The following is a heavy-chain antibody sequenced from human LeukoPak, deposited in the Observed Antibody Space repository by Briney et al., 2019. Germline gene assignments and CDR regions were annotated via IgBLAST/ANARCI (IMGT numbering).Heavy chain of an antibody. V-gene: IGHV4-39*07. D-gene: IGHD3-9*01. CDR1: GGSISSSSYY. CDR2: IYYSGST. Sequence: SETLSLTCTVSGGSISSSSYYWGWIRQPPGKGLEWIGSIYYSGSTYYNPSLKSRVTISVDTSKNQFSLKLSSVTAADTAVYYCARVGSRYYDILTGYYVWGQGTLVTVSS. CDR3: ARVGSRYYDILTGYYV. J-gene: IGHJ4*02.